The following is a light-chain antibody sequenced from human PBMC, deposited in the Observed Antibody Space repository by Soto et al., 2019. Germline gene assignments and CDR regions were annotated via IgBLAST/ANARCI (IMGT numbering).Light chain of an antibody. Sequence: QSVLTQPPSASGTPGQRVTISCSGRGSNIGSNTVNWYQQLPGTAPKLLIYTYNQRPSGVPDRFSGSKSGTSASLAISGLHSEDEADYYCAAWDDSLNGVLFGGGTKLTVL. CDR1: GSNIGSNT. J-gene: IGLJ2*01. CDR3: AAWDDSLNGVL. V-gene: IGLV1-44*01. CDR2: TYN.